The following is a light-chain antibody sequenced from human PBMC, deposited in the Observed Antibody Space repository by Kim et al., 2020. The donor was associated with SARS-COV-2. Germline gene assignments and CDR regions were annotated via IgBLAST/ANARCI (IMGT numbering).Light chain of an antibody. CDR2: YDS. CDR3: QVWDSGTNHYV. V-gene: IGLV3-21*04. CDR1: AFHGKD. Sequence: HGQPARFSLRVEAFHGKDVHCDQQEPAQAPVLVMFYDSDRPPGIPERFSGSNSGSTATLTISRADAGDEADYYCQVWDSGTNHYVFGSGTKVTVL. J-gene: IGLJ1*01.